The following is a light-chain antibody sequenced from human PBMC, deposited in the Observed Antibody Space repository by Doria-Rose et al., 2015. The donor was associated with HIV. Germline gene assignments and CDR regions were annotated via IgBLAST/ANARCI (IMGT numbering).Light chain of an antibody. CDR2: GVS. CDR3: SSYADNRWV. J-gene: IGLJ3*02. Sequence: QSVLTQPPSASGSPGQSVAISCTGTSSDVGGYNRVSWYQQHPGKAPKLMIYGVSQRPSGVPDRFSGSKSGNTASLTVSGLQADDEADYYCSSYADNRWVFGGGTKLTVL. V-gene: IGLV2-8*01. CDR1: SSDVGGYNR.